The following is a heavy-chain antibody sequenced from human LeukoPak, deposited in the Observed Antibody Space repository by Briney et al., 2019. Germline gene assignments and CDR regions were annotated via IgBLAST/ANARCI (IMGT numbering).Heavy chain of an antibody. V-gene: IGHV4-39*07. J-gene: IGHJ4*02. D-gene: IGHD2-15*01. CDR3: ARENGGSCGPFDY. CDR2: IHYDGAT. Sequence: SETLSLTCSVSGGSISGRRYYWGWIRQPSGRGLEWIGSIHYDGATYYNPSLKSRVTISVDTSKNQFSLKLSSVTAADTAVYYCARENGGSCGPFDYWGQGTLVTVSS. CDR1: GGSISGRRYY.